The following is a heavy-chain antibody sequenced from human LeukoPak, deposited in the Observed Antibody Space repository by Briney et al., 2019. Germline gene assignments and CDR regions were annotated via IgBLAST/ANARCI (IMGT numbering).Heavy chain of an antibody. D-gene: IGHD6-19*01. Sequence: SGPTLVKPTQTLTLTCTFSGFSLSTSGVGVGWIRQPPEKALEWLALIYWNDDKRYSPSLKSRLTITKDDSKNQVVLAMTNMDPVDTVTYYCAHRHSAYGSGWLRGYYFDYWSQGTLVTVSS. CDR1: GFSLSTSGVG. CDR3: AHRHSAYGSGWLRGYYFDY. CDR2: IYWNDDK. V-gene: IGHV2-5*01. J-gene: IGHJ4*02.